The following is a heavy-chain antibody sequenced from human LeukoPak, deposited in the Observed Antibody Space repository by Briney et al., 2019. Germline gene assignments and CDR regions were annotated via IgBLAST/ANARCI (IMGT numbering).Heavy chain of an antibody. CDR3: ARIPIVTITSGGY. CDR1: GFTFSSYA. D-gene: IGHD5-12*01. V-gene: IGHV3-23*01. J-gene: IGHJ1*01. Sequence: GGSLRLSCAASGFTFSSYAMSWVRQAPGKGLEWVSAISGSGGSTYYADSVKGRFTISRDNSKNTLYLQLNSLRAEDTAVYYCARIPIVTITSGGYWGQGTLVTVSS. CDR2: ISGSGGST.